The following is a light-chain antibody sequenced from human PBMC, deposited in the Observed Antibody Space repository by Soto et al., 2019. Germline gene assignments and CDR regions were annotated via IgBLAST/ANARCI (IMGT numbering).Light chain of an antibody. V-gene: IGKV3-20*01. CDR2: GAS. CDR1: HSVSSSY. J-gene: IGKJ1*01. CDR3: QQYGGMWT. Sequence: EIVLTQSPGTLSVSPGEGATLSCRASHSVSSSYLAWYQQKPGQAPRLLIYGASSRATGIPDRFTGSGSGTDFTLTINRLEPEDFAVYYCQQYGGMWTFGQGTKVDIK.